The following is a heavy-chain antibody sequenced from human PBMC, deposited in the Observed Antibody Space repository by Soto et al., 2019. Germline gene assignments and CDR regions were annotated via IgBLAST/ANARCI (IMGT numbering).Heavy chain of an antibody. CDR2: IYYSGST. CDR3: ARDIGSGWYRGYFDY. J-gene: IGHJ4*02. Sequence: ETLSLTCTVSGGSISSYYWSWIRQPPGKGLEWVGYIYYSGSTNYNPSLKSRVTISVDTSKNQFSLKLSSVTAADTAVYYCARDIGSGWYRGYFDYWGQGTLVTVSS. D-gene: IGHD6-19*01. CDR1: GGSISSYY. V-gene: IGHV4-59*01.